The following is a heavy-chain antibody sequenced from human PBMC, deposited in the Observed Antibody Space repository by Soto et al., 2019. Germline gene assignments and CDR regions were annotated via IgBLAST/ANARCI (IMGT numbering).Heavy chain of an antibody. CDR2: IDTDGSYT. J-gene: IGHJ6*02. D-gene: IGHD2-15*01. CDR3: ARPRWHYGMDV. Sequence: EVQLVESGGGLVQPGGSLRLSCVASGFTFSSYWMHWVRQTPGKGLMWVSRIDTDGSYTTYADSVKGRFTISRDNAKNTLYLQMNSLRVEDTAVYYCARPRWHYGMDVWGQGTTVTVSS. V-gene: IGHV3-74*01. CDR1: GFTFSSYW.